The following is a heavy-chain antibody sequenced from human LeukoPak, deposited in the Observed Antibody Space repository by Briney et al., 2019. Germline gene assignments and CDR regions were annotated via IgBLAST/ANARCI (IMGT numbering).Heavy chain of an antibody. CDR2: INHSGST. CDR3: ARAPPYYDFWSAYRSYFDP. V-gene: IGHV4-34*01. CDR1: GGSFSGYY. J-gene: IGHJ5*02. D-gene: IGHD3-3*01. Sequence: SETLSPTCAVYGGSFSGYYWSWIRQPPGKGLEWIGEINHSGSTNYNPSLKSRVTISVDTSKNQFSLKLSSVTAADTAVYYCARAPPYYDFWSAYRSYFDPWGQGTLVTVSS.